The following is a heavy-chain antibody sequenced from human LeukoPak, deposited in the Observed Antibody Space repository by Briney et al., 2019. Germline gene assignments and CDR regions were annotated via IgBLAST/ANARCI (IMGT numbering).Heavy chain of an antibody. CDR2: VHPSGST. J-gene: IGHJ3*02. CDR1: GGSLSSSYYS. V-gene: IGHV4-39*01. D-gene: IGHD1/OR15-1a*01. CDR3: AIRRTDPVAFDI. Sequence: SETLSLTCTVSGGSLSSSYYSWGWLRQPPEKGLEWIGSVHPSGSTYCNSSLKSRVTISVDTSKKQFSLKMTSVTAADTAVYFCAIRRTDPVAFDIWGQGTMVTVST.